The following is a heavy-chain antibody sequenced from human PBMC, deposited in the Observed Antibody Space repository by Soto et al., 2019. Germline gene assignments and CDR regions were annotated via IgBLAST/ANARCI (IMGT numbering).Heavy chain of an antibody. D-gene: IGHD1-20*01. J-gene: IGHJ4*02. CDR1: GFTFSSYS. CDR2: ISSSSSYI. V-gene: IGHV3-21*01. CDR3: ARGSRNWNDQYYFDY. Sequence: GGSLRLSCAASGFTFSSYSMNWVRQAPGKGLEWVSSISSSSSYIYYADSVKGRFTISRDNAKNSLYLQMNSLRAEDMAVYYCARGSRNWNDQYYFDYWGQGTLVTVSS.